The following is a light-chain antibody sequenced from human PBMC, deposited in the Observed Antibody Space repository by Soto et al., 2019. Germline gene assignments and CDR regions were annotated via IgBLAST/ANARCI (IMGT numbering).Light chain of an antibody. J-gene: IGKJ1*01. CDR1: QSVSNNY. V-gene: IGKV3-20*01. Sequence: EIVLTQSPGTLSLSPGERATLSCRASQSVSNNYLAWYQQKPGQAPRLLIYGASSRATGIPDRFSGSGSGRDFTLTISRLEPEDFVVYYCHQYGRSPRTFGQGTKVDIK. CDR2: GAS. CDR3: HQYGRSPRT.